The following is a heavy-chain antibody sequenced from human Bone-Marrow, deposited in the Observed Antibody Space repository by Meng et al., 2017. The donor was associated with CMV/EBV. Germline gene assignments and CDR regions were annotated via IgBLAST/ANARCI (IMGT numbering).Heavy chain of an antibody. CDR2: ISSSGSTI. Sequence: GESLKISCAASGFTFSSYEMNWVRQAPGKGLEWVSYISSSGSTIYYADSVKGRFTISRDNSKNTLYLQMNSLRAEDTAVYYCARGRPVYYYDSSVDWYFDLWGRGTLVTVFS. V-gene: IGHV3-48*03. CDR1: GFTFSSYE. CDR3: ARGRPVYYYDSSVDWYFDL. D-gene: IGHD3-22*01. J-gene: IGHJ2*01.